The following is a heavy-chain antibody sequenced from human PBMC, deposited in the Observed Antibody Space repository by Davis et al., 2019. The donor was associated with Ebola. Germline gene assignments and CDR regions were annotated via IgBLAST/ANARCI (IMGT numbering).Heavy chain of an antibody. J-gene: IGHJ6*04. CDR1: GDSVSSNSAA. V-gene: IGHV6-1*01. CDR3: AREGIAAAGPLYYYYGMDV. Sequence: MPSETLSLTCALSGDSVSSNSAAWNWIRQSPSRGLEWLGRTYYRSKWYNDYAVSVKSRITINPDTSKNQFSLQLNSVTPEDTAVYYCAREGIAAAGPLYYYYGMDVWGKGTTVTVSS. CDR2: TYYRSKWYN. D-gene: IGHD6-13*01.